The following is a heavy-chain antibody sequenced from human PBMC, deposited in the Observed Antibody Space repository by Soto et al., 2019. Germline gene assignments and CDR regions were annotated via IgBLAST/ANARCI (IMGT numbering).Heavy chain of an antibody. J-gene: IGHJ5*02. CDR1: GGSISSSSYY. Sequence: QLQLQELDPGLVKPSETLSLTSTVSGGSISSSSYYWGWIRQPPGKGLEWIGTIYYTGSTYYNPSLKSRVTISVDTSKNQFSLKLSSVTAADTAVYYCARHLMATVTRWFDPWGQGTLVTVSS. V-gene: IGHV4-39*01. CDR2: IYYTGST. CDR3: ARHLMATVTRWFDP. D-gene: IGHD4-17*01.